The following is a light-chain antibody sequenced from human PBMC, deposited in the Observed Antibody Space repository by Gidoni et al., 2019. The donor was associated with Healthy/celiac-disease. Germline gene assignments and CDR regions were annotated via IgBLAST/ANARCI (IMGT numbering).Light chain of an antibody. Sequence: EIVMTQSPATLSVSPGERATLSCRASQSVSSNLAWYQQKPGQAPRLLIYGASTRATGIPARFSSSGSGTEFTLTISSLQSEDFAVYCCQQYNNWPQTFGQGTKVEIK. CDR3: QQYNNWPQT. J-gene: IGKJ1*01. V-gene: IGKV3-15*01. CDR2: GAS. CDR1: QSVSSN.